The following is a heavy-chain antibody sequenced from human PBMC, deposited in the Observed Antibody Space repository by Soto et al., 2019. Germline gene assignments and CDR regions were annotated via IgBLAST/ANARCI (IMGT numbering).Heavy chain of an antibody. CDR2: IFTSEST. CDR3: AVDYGGNSFDY. D-gene: IGHD4-17*01. J-gene: IGHJ4*02. Sequence: PSETLSLTCTVSGVSLTNYYWSWIRQPAGKGPEWIGRIFTSESTNYNPSLRGRVTMSVDTSKNQFSLKLTSVTAADTAMYYCAVDYGGNSFDYWGQGTLVTVSS. CDR1: GVSLTNYY. V-gene: IGHV4-4*07.